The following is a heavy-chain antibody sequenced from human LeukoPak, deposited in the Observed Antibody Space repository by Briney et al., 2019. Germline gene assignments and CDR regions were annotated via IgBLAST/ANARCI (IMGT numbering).Heavy chain of an antibody. CDR1: GFTFSNAW. Sequence: GGSLRLSCAASGFTFSNAWMNWVRQAPGKGLEWVGRIKSKTDGGTTDYAAPVKGRFTISRDDSKNTLYLQMNSLKTEDTAVYYCMLAGPRGGDYFDYWGRETLVTVSS. CDR2: IKSKTDGGTT. CDR3: MLAGPRGGDYFDY. V-gene: IGHV3-15*07. J-gene: IGHJ4*02. D-gene: IGHD2-15*01.